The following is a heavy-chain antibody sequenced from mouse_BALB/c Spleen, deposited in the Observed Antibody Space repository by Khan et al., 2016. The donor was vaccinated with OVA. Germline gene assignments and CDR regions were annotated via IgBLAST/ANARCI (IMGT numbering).Heavy chain of an antibody. Sequence: EGEMVECGGDLVKPGGSLKLSCAASGFTFSTYGMSWVRQAPDKRLEWVATVSTGGSYTYYPDSVKGRFTISRDNAKNTLYLQMSGLRSEDTAMFYCTRLAYYYDSEGFAYWGQGTLVTVSA. V-gene: IGHV5-6*01. CDR3: TRLAYYYDSEGFAY. CDR2: VSTGGSYT. D-gene: IGHD1-1*01. J-gene: IGHJ3*01. CDR1: GFTFSTYG.